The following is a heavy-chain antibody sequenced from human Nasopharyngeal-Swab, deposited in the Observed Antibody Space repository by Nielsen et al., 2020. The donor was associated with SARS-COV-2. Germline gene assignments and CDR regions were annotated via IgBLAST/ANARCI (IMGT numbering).Heavy chain of an antibody. V-gene: IGHV3-49*03. CDR3: TRVRLRSGSYFFDYYYYYGMDV. CDR2: IRSKAYGGTT. J-gene: IGHJ6*02. CDR1: GFTFGDYA. Sequence: GESLKISCTASGFTFGDYAMSWFRQAPGKGLEWVGFIRSKAYGGTTEYAASVKGRFTISRDDSKSIAYLQMNSLTTEDTAVYYCTRVRLRSGSYFFDYYYYYGMDVWGQGTTVTVSS. D-gene: IGHD1-26*01.